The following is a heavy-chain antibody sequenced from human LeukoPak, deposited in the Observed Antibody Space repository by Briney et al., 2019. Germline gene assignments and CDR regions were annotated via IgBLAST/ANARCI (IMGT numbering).Heavy chain of an antibody. J-gene: IGHJ4*02. CDR2: ISAYNGNT. CDR3: ARDPGSGSLELDY. D-gene: IGHD6-19*01. Sequence: ASVKVSCKASGYTFTGYYMHWVRQAPGQGLEWMGWISAYNGNTNYAQKLQGRVTMTTDTSTSTAYMELRSLRSDDTAVYYCARDPGSGSLELDYWGQGTLVTVSS. V-gene: IGHV1-18*04. CDR1: GYTFTGYY.